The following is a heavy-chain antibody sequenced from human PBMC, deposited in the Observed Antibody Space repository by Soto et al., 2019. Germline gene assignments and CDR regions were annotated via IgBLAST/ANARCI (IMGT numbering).Heavy chain of an antibody. J-gene: IGHJ4*02. CDR2: IRGDGGQT. CDR1: GLTFSIYG. D-gene: IGHD5-12*01. CDR3: ARAVALGSDYFFAY. V-gene: IGHV3-23*01. Sequence: GGSMSISSTASGLTFSIYGMGWVRQAPGKSLQWVSTIRGDGGQTHYTDSVKVRFSISRDNSKNTESLRINPLRAEATAMYFCARAVALGSDYFFAYWGQGTKVTVSS.